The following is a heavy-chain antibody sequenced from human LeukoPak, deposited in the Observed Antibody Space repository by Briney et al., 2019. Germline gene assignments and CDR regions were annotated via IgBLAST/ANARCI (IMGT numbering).Heavy chain of an antibody. J-gene: IGHJ4*02. Sequence: SVKVSCKASGGTFSSYAISWVRQAPGQGLEWMGGIIPIFGTANYAQKFQGRVTITTAESTSTAYMELSSLRSEDTAVYYCARETTMVRGVMVFDYWGQGTLVTVSS. CDR1: GGTFSSYA. D-gene: IGHD3-10*01. V-gene: IGHV1-69*05. CDR3: ARETTMVRGVMVFDY. CDR2: IIPIFGTA.